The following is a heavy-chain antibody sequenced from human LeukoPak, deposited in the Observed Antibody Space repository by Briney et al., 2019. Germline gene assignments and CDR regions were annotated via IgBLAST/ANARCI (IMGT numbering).Heavy chain of an antibody. Sequence: ASVKVSCKASGYIFTSYYMYWVRQAPGQGLEWMGIINPSGGSIRYAQKFQGRVTMTRDTSTSTVYMELSSLRSEDTAVYYCARDFGCGGDCGVDYWGQGTLVTVSS. CDR2: INPSGGSI. V-gene: IGHV1-46*01. J-gene: IGHJ4*02. D-gene: IGHD2-21*02. CDR1: GYIFTSYY. CDR3: ARDFGCGGDCGVDY.